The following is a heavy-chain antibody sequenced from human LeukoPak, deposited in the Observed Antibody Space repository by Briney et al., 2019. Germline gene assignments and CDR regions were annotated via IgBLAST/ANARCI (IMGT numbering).Heavy chain of an antibody. V-gene: IGHV4-59*01. J-gene: IGHJ5*02. Sequence: SSETLSLTCTVSGGSISSYYWSWIRQPPGKGLELIGYFFYSGSTNYYPSLKSRVTISVDTSKNQFSLKLSSVTAADTAVYYCARGSGGYHYDHWGQGTLVTVSS. CDR2: FFYSGST. CDR3: ARGSGGYHYDH. CDR1: GGSISSYY. D-gene: IGHD3-22*01.